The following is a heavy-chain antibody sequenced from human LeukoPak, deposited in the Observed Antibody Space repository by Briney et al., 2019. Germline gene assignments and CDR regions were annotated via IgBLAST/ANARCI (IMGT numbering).Heavy chain of an antibody. Sequence: GGSLRLSCAASGFTFSSYSMNWVRQAPGKGLEWVSSISSSSSYIYYADSVKGRFTISRDNAKNSLYLQMNSLRAEDTAVYYCARDLRYSGSYYTVDYWGQGTLVTVSS. CDR1: GFTFSSYS. CDR2: ISSSSSYI. CDR3: ARDLRYSGSYYTVDY. D-gene: IGHD1-26*01. J-gene: IGHJ4*02. V-gene: IGHV3-21*01.